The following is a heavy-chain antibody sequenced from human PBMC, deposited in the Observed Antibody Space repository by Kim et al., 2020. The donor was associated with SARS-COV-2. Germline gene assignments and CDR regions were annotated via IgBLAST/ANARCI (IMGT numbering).Heavy chain of an antibody. D-gene: IGHD6-13*01. V-gene: IGHV3-30*18. CDR3: AKEWSSSWPGVDY. Sequence: GGSLRLSCAASGFNFSSYGMHWVRQAPGKGPEWVALISYDGNDKYYVDSVKGRFTISRDISKNTLYLQMNSLRAEDTAVYYCAKEWSSSWPGVDYWGQGTLVTVAS. J-gene: IGHJ4*02. CDR1: GFNFSSYG. CDR2: ISYDGNDK.